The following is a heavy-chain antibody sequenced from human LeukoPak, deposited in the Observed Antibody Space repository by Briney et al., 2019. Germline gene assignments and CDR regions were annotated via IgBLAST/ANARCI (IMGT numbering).Heavy chain of an antibody. CDR3: ARQGPVRGVDDAFDI. CDR2: IYPGDSDT. Sequence: GESLKISCKGSGYSFTSYWIGWVRQMPGKGLDCMGIIYPGDSDTRYSPSFQGQVTISADKSISTAYLQWSSLKASDTAMYYCARQGPVRGVDDAFDIWGQGTMVTVSS. V-gene: IGHV5-51*01. J-gene: IGHJ3*02. CDR1: GYSFTSYW. D-gene: IGHD3-10*01.